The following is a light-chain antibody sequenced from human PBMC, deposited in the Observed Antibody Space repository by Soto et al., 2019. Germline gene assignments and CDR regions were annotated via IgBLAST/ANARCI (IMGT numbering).Light chain of an antibody. V-gene: IGLV1-40*01. CDR1: NYNIGAGSA. Sequence: QSVLTQPPSVSGAPGQRVTISCTGSNYNIGAGSAVNWYQHFHGTAPELLIYVNTNRPSGVPDRFSGSKSGSSASLAITGLQAEDEADYYCQSYDSSLIGLIFGLGTKLTVL. CDR2: VNT. J-gene: IGLJ2*01. CDR3: QSYDSSLIGLI.